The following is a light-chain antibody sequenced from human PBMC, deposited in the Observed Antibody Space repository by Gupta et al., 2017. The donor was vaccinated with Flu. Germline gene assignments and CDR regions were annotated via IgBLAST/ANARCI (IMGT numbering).Light chain of an antibody. CDR1: QSVSSN. V-gene: IGKV3-15*01. CDR2: GAS. Sequence: EVVMTQSPATLSVSPGERATLSCRASQSVSSNLAWYQQKPGQAPRLLIYGASTRATGIPARFSGSGSGTEFTLNISSLQSEDFAVYYCQQDNNWPGTFGQGTKVEIK. J-gene: IGKJ1*01. CDR3: QQDNNWPGT.